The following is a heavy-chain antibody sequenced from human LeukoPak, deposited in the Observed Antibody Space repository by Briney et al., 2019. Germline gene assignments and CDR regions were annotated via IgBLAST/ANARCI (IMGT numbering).Heavy chain of an antibody. CDR1: GYSISSGYY. CDR3: ARTSKYCSSTSCYAFNWFDP. CDR2: IYHSGST. Sequence: PSETLSLTCTVSGYSISSGYYWGWIRPPPGKGLEWIGSIYHSGSTYYNPSLKSRVTISVDTSKNQFSLKLSSVTAADTAVYYCARTSKYCSSTSCYAFNWFDPWGQGTLVTVSS. J-gene: IGHJ5*02. D-gene: IGHD2-2*01. V-gene: IGHV4-38-2*02.